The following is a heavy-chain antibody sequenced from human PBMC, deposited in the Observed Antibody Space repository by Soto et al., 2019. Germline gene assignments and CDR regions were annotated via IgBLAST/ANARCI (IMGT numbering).Heavy chain of an antibody. J-gene: IGHJ4*02. D-gene: IGHD2-21*01. CDR1: GFSVGGNY. CDR2: IYSGGNP. V-gene: IGHV3-53*01. Sequence: EERLVQSGGGLVQPGGSLRLSCAASGFSVGGNYMSWVRQAPGKGLELVLLIYSGGNPFYADSMKGRFTLSRDNSNNMLYLQMDSLRAEDTAVYYCARGPNSDCWGQGTLVIVSS. CDR3: ARGPNSDC.